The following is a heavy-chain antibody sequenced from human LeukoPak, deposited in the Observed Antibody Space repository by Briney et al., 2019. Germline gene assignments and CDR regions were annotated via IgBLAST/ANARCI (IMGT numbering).Heavy chain of an antibody. D-gene: IGHD1-26*01. CDR1: GFTFSSYG. Sequence: EGSLRLSCAASGFTFSSYGMHWVRQAPGKGLEWVAVIWYDGSNKYYADSVKGRFTISRDNSKNTLYLQMNSLRAEGTAVYYCARGNSGSYYGLPPYYFDYWGQGTLVTVSS. J-gene: IGHJ4*02. CDR3: ARGNSGSYYGLPPYYFDY. V-gene: IGHV3-33*01. CDR2: IWYDGSNK.